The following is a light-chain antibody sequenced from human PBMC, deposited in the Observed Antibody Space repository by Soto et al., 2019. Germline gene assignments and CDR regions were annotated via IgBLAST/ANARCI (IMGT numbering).Light chain of an antibody. CDR1: QSISSW. Sequence: DIQMTQSPSTLSAPVGDRVTITCRASQSISSWLAWYQQKPGKAPKLLIYDASSLESGVPSRFSGSGSGTEFTLTISSLQPDDFATYYCQQSRTFGQGTKVEIK. V-gene: IGKV1-5*01. CDR3: QQSRT. CDR2: DAS. J-gene: IGKJ1*01.